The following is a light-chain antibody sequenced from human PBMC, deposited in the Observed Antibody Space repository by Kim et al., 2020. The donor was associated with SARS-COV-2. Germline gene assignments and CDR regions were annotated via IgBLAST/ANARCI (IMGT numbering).Light chain of an antibody. CDR3: QQRSNWPRIT. Sequence: EIVLTQSPATLSLSPGERATLSCRASQSVGSYLAWYQQKPGQAPRLLISDASNRATGITARFRGSGSGTDFTLTISSLEPEDFAVYYCQQRSNWPRITFGQGTRLEIK. CDR2: DAS. J-gene: IGKJ5*01. CDR1: QSVGSY. V-gene: IGKV3-11*01.